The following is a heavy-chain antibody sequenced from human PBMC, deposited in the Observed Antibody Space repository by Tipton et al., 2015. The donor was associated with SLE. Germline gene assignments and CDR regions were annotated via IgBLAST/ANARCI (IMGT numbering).Heavy chain of an antibody. D-gene: IGHD3-3*01. CDR3: AKSPRNDFWSGYYAFDI. Sequence: LRLSCNVSDGSISSRTYYWGWIRQPPGKGLEWIGTIYYSGNTYYNPSLKSRVNISVVTSKNQFSLKLRSVTAADTAAYYCAKSPRNDFWSGYYAFDIWGQGTVVTVSS. CDR1: DGSISSRTYY. J-gene: IGHJ3*02. V-gene: IGHV4-39*07. CDR2: IYYSGNT.